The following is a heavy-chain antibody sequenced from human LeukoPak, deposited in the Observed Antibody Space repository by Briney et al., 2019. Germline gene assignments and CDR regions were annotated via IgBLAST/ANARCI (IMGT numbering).Heavy chain of an antibody. CDR2: ISSSSSYI. J-gene: IGHJ4*02. CDR1: GFTFSAYD. V-gene: IGHV3-21*01. Sequence: GGSLRLSCAASGFTFSAYDINWVRQAPGKGLEWVSSISSSSSYIYYADSVKGRFTISRDNAKNSLYLQMNSLRAEDTAVYYCARMLGGTGGNDDYWGQGTLVTVSS. D-gene: IGHD3-16*01. CDR3: ARMLGGTGGNDDY.